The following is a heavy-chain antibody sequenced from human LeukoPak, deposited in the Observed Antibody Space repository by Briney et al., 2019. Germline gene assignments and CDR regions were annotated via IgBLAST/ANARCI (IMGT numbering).Heavy chain of an antibody. J-gene: IGHJ4*02. V-gene: IGHV1-18*01. Sequence: ASVKVSCKASGYTFTSYDISWVRQAPGQGLEGMGWISAYNGNTNYAQKLQGRVTMTTDTSTSTAYMELRSLRSDDTAVYYCARGHIVVVVAADTLLDYWGQGTLVTVSS. D-gene: IGHD2-15*01. CDR3: ARGHIVVVVAADTLLDY. CDR2: ISAYNGNT. CDR1: GYTFTSYD.